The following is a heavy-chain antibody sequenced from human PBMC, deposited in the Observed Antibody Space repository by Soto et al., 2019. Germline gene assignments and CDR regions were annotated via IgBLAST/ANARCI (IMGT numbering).Heavy chain of an antibody. CDR1: GGSISSGGYY. CDR3: AGDLDGSGWIPYYCGMDV. D-gene: IGHD3-10*01. CDR2: TYYSGST. Sequence: QVQLQESGPGLVKPSQTLSLTCTVSGGSISSGGYYWSWIRQHPGKGMEWIGYTYYSGSTYYNPSLNGRVTISVDTSKNQFSLKLSSVTAAVTAVYYCAGDLDGSGWIPYYCGMDVWGQGTTVTVSS. J-gene: IGHJ6*02. V-gene: IGHV4-31*03.